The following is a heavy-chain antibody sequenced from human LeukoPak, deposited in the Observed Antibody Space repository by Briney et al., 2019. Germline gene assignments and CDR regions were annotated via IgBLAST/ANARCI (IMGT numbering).Heavy chain of an antibody. CDR1: GYTFTDHY. D-gene: IGHD3-3*01. CDR2: IDPNSGGT. J-gene: IGHJ4*02. CDR3: ARGASGVIVIAEDYFNY. V-gene: IGHV1-2*02. Sequence: ASVKVSCKASGYTFTDHYIHWVRQAPGQGFEWMGWIDPNSGGTNYVQKFQGRVTMTRDTSISTAYMELSRLRSDDTAKYYCARGASGVIVIAEDYFNYWGQGTLVTVSS.